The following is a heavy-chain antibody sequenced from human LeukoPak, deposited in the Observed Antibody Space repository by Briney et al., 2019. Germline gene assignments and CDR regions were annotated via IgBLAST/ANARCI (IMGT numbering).Heavy chain of an antibody. CDR2: INSDGSRI. Sequence: GGSLRLSCAASGFTLSDYWMHWVRQAPGKGLVWVSRINSDGSRIIYADSVKGRFTISRDNAKNTVYLQMNSLRADVTAVYFCARAPQIGFSGFDKNYWGQGTLVTVSS. V-gene: IGHV3-74*01. J-gene: IGHJ4*02. D-gene: IGHD5-12*01. CDR1: GFTLSDYW. CDR3: ARAPQIGFSGFDKNY.